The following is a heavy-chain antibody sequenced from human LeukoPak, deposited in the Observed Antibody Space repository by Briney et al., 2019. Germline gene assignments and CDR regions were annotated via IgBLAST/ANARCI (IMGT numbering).Heavy chain of an antibody. D-gene: IGHD2-15*01. J-gene: IGHJ4*02. V-gene: IGHV5-51*04. CDR2: IYPGDSET. CDR3: ARIGYCSGGSCRGFDH. CDR1: GYSFSTYW. Sequence: GESLKISCKGSGYSFSTYWIAWVRQMPGKGLEWMGIIYPGDSETRYNPPFQGHVRLSADKPITPAYVQWSSLEASDTAIYYCARIGYCSGGSCRGFDHWGQGTLVTVSS.